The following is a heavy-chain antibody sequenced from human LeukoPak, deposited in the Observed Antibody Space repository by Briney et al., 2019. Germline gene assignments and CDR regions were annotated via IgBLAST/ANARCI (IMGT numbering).Heavy chain of an antibody. V-gene: IGHV4-34*01. Sequence: PSETLSLTCAVYGVSFSGFYWSWVRQPPGKGLEWVGEINHGGSTNYNPSLKSRVTISVDTSKNHFSLKLSSVTAADTAVYYCARRDIYCSGDSCYPQGWFDHWGQGTLVTVSS. CDR3: ARRDIYCSGDSCYPQGWFDH. D-gene: IGHD2-15*01. J-gene: IGHJ5*02. CDR2: INHGGST. CDR1: GVSFSGFY.